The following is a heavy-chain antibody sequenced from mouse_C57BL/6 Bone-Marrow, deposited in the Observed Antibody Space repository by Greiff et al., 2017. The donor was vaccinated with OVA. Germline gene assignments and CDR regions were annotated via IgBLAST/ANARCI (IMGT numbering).Heavy chain of an antibody. D-gene: IGHD1-1*01. Sequence: LQESGAELVRPGASVKLSCKASGYTFTSYWMHWVKQRPGQGLEWIGMIHPNSGSTNYNEKFKSKATLTVDKSSSTAYMQLSSLTSEDSAVYYCARDYGSSSYYFDYWGQGTTLTVSS. CDR2: IHPNSGST. V-gene: IGHV1-64*01. CDR1: GYTFTSYW. J-gene: IGHJ2*01. CDR3: ARDYGSSSYYFDY.